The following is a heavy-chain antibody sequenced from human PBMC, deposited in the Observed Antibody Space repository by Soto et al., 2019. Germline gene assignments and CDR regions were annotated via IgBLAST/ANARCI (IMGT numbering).Heavy chain of an antibody. J-gene: IGHJ4*02. D-gene: IGHD1-26*01. CDR2: IASSGAT. CDR1: GFTFSSYS. CDR3: ARRGFSGTYSDY. V-gene: IGHV3-48*02. Sequence: PGGSLRLSCAASGFTFSSYSINWVRQAPGKGLEWLSYIASSGATYYADSVKGRFTISRDNAKNSLYLQMSSLTDEDTAVYYCARRGFSGTYSDYWGQGTLVTVSS.